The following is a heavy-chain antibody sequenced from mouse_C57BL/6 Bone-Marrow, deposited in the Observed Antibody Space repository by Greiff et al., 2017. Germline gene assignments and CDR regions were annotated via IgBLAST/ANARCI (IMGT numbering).Heavy chain of an antibody. CDR1: GYTFTDYN. V-gene: IGHV1-18*01. Sequence: VQLKQSGPELVKPGASVKIPCKASGYTFTDYNMDWVKQSHGKSLEWIGDINPNNGGTIYNQKFKGKATLTVDKSSSTAYMELRSLTSEDTAVYYWASADYYGSSPFAYWGQGTLVTVSA. CDR2: INPNNGGT. D-gene: IGHD1-1*01. J-gene: IGHJ3*01. CDR3: ASADYYGSSPFAY.